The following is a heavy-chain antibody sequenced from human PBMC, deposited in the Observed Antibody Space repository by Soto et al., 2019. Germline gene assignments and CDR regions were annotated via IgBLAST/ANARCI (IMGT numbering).Heavy chain of an antibody. D-gene: IGHD5-12*01. CDR2: INPNSGGT. J-gene: IGHJ6*02. CDR3: ARLYRRYGMDV. V-gene: IGHV1-2*04. Sequence: ASVKVSCKASGYTFTSSAMQWVRQAPGQGLEWMGWINPNSGGTNYAQKFQGWVTMTRDTSISTAYMELSRLRSDDTAVYYCARLYRRYGMDVWGQGTTVTVSS. CDR1: GYTFTSSA.